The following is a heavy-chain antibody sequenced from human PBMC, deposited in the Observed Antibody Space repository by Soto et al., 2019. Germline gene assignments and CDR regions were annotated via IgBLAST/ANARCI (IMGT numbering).Heavy chain of an antibody. CDR1: GFTFSNYA. V-gene: IGHV3-23*01. D-gene: IGHD6-19*01. J-gene: IGHJ6*02. Sequence: GGSLRLSCAASGFTFSNYAMNWVRQAQGQGLEWVSGISDSGDNTFYADSVRGRFTVSRDNSKNTLYLQMDSLRAEDTAVFYCAKDPDTFQYSSGWSPYMDVWGQGTTVTVSS. CDR3: AKDPDTFQYSSGWSPYMDV. CDR2: ISDSGDNT.